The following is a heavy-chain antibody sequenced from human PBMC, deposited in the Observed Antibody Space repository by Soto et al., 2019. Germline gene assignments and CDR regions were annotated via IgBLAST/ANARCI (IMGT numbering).Heavy chain of an antibody. CDR2: ISGSGGST. J-gene: IGHJ4*02. V-gene: IGHV3-23*01. CDR3: AKLKAGGDSSGYEAY. CDR1: GFTFSSYA. D-gene: IGHD3-22*01. Sequence: GGSLRLSCAASGFTFSSYAMSWVRQAPGKGLEWVSAISGSGGSTYYADSVKGRFTISRDNSKNTLYLQMNSLRAEDTAVYYCAKLKAGGDSSGYEAYWGQGTLVTVSS.